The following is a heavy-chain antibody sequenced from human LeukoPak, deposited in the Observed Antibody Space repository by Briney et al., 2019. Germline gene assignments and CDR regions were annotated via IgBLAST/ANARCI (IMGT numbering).Heavy chain of an antibody. V-gene: IGHV3-23*01. Sequence: GGSLRLSCAVSGISLSNYGMSWVRQAPGKGLEWDAGISGSVGSTNYADSVKGRFTIYRDNPKNTLYLQMNRLRAEDTAVYFCAKRGVVIRVILVGFHKEAYYFDSWGQGALVTVSS. D-gene: IGHD3-22*01. CDR2: ISGSVGST. CDR1: GISLSNYG. J-gene: IGHJ4*02. CDR3: AKRGVVIRVILVGFHKEAYYFDS.